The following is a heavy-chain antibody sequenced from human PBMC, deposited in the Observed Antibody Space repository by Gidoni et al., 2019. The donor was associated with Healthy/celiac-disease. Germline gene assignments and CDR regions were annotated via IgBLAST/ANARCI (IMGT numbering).Heavy chain of an antibody. CDR3: AKKFLIAARPVGDWFDP. CDR1: GFTFSSYA. V-gene: IGHV3-23*01. J-gene: IGHJ5*02. Sequence: EVQLLESGGGLVQPGGSLRLSCAAAGFTFSSYAMSWVRQAPGKGLEWVSAISGSGGSTYYADSVKGRFTISRDNSKNTLYLQMNSLRAEDTAVYYCAKKFLIAARPVGDWFDPWGQGTLVTVSS. D-gene: IGHD6-6*01. CDR2: ISGSGGST.